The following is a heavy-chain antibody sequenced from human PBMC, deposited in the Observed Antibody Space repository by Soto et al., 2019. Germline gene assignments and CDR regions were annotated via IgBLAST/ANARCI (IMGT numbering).Heavy chain of an antibody. CDR2: INPNSGGT. Sequence: ASLKVSCKASGYTFTGYYMHWVRQAPGQGLEWMGWINPNSGGTNYSQKFQGRVTMTRDTSTSTAYMELRSLRSDDTAVYDCARDPGTEGGMAVWDQGNTVT. CDR3: ARDPGTEGGMAV. J-gene: IGHJ6*02. CDR1: GYTFTGYY. V-gene: IGHV1-2*02.